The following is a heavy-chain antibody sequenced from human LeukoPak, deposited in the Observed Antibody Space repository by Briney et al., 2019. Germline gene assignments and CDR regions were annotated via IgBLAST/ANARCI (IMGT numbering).Heavy chain of an antibody. CDR1: GFTFSNYA. Sequence: QAGGSLRLSCAASGFTFSNYAVSWVRQAPGKGLAWVSTISGSGGSTYYTGSVKGRFTISRDNSKNTLYLQMNSLRAEDTAVYYCARQVDYSNYGFDYWGQGTLVTVSS. J-gene: IGHJ4*02. D-gene: IGHD4-11*01. CDR2: ISGSGGST. V-gene: IGHV3-23*01. CDR3: ARQVDYSNYGFDY.